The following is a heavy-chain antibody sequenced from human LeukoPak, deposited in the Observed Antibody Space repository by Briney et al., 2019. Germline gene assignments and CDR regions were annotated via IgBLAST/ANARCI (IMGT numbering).Heavy chain of an antibody. CDR1: GGSITSSSYY. CDR2: IYYSGAT. CDR3: ARQDTLTHYYVMDV. J-gene: IGHJ6*02. D-gene: IGHD4-17*01. Sequence: PSETLSLTCTVSGGSITSSSYYWGWVRQPPGKGLEWIGTIYYSGATYFNPSLKRRVTISVDTSKNQFSLKVSSATAADTAVYYCARQDTLTHYYVMDVWGQGTTVTVSS. V-gene: IGHV4-39*01.